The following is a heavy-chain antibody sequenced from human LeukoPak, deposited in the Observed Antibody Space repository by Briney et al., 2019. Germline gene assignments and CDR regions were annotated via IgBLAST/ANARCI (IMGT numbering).Heavy chain of an antibody. CDR1: GYTFTSYD. CDR2: MNPNSGNT. Sequence: ASVKVSCKASGYTFTSYDINWVRQATGQGLEWMGWMNPNSGNTRYAQKFQGRVTMTRNTSISTAYMELSSLRSEDTAVYYCARASSAEMDYYYYYMDVWGKGTTVTVSS. V-gene: IGHV1-8*01. J-gene: IGHJ6*03. CDR3: ARASSAEMDYYYYYMDV. D-gene: IGHD3-22*01.